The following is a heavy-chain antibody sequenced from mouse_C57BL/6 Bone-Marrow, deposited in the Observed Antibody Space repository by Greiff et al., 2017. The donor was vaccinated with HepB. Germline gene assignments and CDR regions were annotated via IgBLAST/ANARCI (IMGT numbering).Heavy chain of an antibody. CDR2: IDPSDSYT. V-gene: IGHV1-59*01. D-gene: IGHD2-2*01. Sequence: QVQLQQSGAELVRPGTSVKLSCKASGYTFTSYWMHWVKQRPGQGLEWIGVIDPSDSYTNYNQKFKGKATLTVDTSSSTAYMQLSSLTSEDSAVYYCAQVGMVTTDYWGQGTTLTVSS. CDR3: AQVGMVTTDY. J-gene: IGHJ2*01. CDR1: GYTFTSYW.